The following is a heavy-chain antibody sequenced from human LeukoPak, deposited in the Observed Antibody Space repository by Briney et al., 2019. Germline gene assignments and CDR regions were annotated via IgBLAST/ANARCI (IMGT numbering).Heavy chain of an antibody. CDR3: AREHIAAAGSFDY. J-gene: IGHJ4*02. CDR2: IWYDGSNK. D-gene: IGHD6-13*01. CDR1: GFTFSSYG. V-gene: IGHV3-33*01. Sequence: PGGSLRLSCAASGFTFSSYGMHWVRQAPGKGLEWVAVIWYDGSNKYYADSVKGRFTISRDNSKNTMYLQMNSLRAEDKAAYYCAREHIAAAGSFDYWGQGTLVTVSS.